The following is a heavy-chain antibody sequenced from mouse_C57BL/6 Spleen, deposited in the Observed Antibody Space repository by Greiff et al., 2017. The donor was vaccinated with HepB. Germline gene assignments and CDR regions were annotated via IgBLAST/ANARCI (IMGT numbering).Heavy chain of an antibody. CDR2: ISSGSSTI. V-gene: IGHV5-17*01. CDR1: GFTFSDYG. CDR3: ARRRGGYAMDY. Sequence: EVKLVESGGGLVKPGGSLKLSCAASGFTFSDYGMHWVRQAPEKGLEWVAYISSGSSTIYYADTVKGRFTISRDNAKNTLFLQRTSLRSEDTAMYYCARRRGGYAMDYWGQGTSVTVSS. J-gene: IGHJ4*01. D-gene: IGHD2-12*01.